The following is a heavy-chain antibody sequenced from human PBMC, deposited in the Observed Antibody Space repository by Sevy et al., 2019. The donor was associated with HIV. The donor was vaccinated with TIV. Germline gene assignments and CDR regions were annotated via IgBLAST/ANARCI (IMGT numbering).Heavy chain of an antibody. J-gene: IGHJ4*02. Sequence: GGSLRLSCAASGFTLRSYGIHWVRQTSGKGLEWISYISSSGHNIDYADSVKGRFTISRDDAKNSLYLQMNSLRVEDTAMYYCARGVNWKYVTDYWGQGTLLTVSS. D-gene: IGHD1-7*01. CDR1: GFTLRSYG. CDR3: ARGVNWKYVTDY. CDR2: ISSSGHNI. V-gene: IGHV3-48*01.